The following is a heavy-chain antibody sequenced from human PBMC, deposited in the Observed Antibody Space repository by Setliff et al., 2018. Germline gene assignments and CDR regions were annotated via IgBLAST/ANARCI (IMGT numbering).Heavy chain of an antibody. Sequence: SVQVSCKASGATFSSYGISWVRQAPGQGLEWMGGTIPSFGSTNYAQKFQDRVTIITDESTSTAYMELSSLKTEDTAVYYCAREGVDTRSSTDYRYYMDVWGKGTTVTVSS. V-gene: IGHV1-69*05. CDR3: AREGVDTRSSTDYRYYMDV. CDR2: TIPSFGST. J-gene: IGHJ6*03. CDR1: GATFSSYG. D-gene: IGHD5-18*01.